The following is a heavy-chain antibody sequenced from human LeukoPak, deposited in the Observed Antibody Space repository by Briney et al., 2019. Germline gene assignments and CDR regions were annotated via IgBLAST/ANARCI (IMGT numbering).Heavy chain of an antibody. CDR3: ARPLPLRGSGYYQPYYYGMDV. CDR2: IIPIFGTA. CDR1: GGTFSSYA. Sequence: SVKVSCKASGGTFSSYAISWVRQAPGQGLEWMGGIIPIFGTANYAQKFQGRVTITADESTSTAYMELSSLRSEDTAVYYCARPLPLRGSGYYQPYYYGMDVWGQGTTVTVSS. V-gene: IGHV1-69*13. D-gene: IGHD3-22*01. J-gene: IGHJ6*02.